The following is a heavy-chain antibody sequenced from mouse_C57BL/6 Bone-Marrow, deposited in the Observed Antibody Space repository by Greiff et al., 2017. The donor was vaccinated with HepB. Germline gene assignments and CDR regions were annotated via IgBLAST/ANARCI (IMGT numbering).Heavy chain of an antibody. Sequence: DVMLVESGGGLVKPGGSLKLSCAASGFTFSSYAMSWVRQTPEKRLEWVATISDGGSYTYYPDNVKGRFTISRDNAKNNLYLQMSHLKSEDTAMYYCASYGSSYDYAMDYWGQGTSVTVSS. V-gene: IGHV5-4*03. D-gene: IGHD1-1*01. CDR1: GFTFSSYA. CDR2: ISDGGSYT. CDR3: ASYGSSYDYAMDY. J-gene: IGHJ4*01.